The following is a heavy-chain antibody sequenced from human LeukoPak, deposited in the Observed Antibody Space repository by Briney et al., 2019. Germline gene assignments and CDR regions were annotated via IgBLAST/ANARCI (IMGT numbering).Heavy chain of an antibody. J-gene: IGHJ4*02. CDR1: GFIFSRYW. Sequence: PRGCLRLSCAVSGFIFSRYWMSWVRQAPEKGLEWVAYIKAEGSEKYYMDSMGGRFTISTDTAKNSLYLRMNSQRAARTAGYSSVRAGERADSISDYWGQGNLLTVSS. D-gene: IGHD3-22*01. CDR2: IKAEGSEK. V-gene: IGHV3-7*05. CDR3: VRAGERADSISDY.